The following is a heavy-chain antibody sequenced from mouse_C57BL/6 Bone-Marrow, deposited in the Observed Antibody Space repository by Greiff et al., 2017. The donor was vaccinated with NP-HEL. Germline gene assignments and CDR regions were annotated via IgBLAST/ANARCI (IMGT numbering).Heavy chain of an antibody. D-gene: IGHD2-4*01. CDR1: GYTFTDYY. J-gene: IGHJ4*01. Sequence: VQLQQSGAELVRPGASVKLSCKASGYTFTDYYINWVKQRPGQGLEWIARIYPGSGNTYYNEKFKGKATLTAEKSSSTAYMQLSSLTSEDSAVYFCARQRLYAMDYWGQGTSVTVSS. V-gene: IGHV1-76*01. CDR3: ARQRLYAMDY. CDR2: IYPGSGNT.